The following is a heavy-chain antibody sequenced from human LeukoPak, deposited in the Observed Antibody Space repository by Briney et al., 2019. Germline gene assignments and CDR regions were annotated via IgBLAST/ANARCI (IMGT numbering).Heavy chain of an antibody. Sequence: GASVKVSCKASGYTFTSYGISWVRLAPGQGLEWMGWISAYKGDTNYAQNLQGRVTMTTDTSTSTAYMELRSLRSDDTAVYYCARSIRDYSGWYFDLWGRGTLVTVSS. CDR3: ARSIRDYSGWYFDL. V-gene: IGHV1-18*01. CDR1: GYTFTSYG. J-gene: IGHJ2*01. D-gene: IGHD2-15*01. CDR2: ISAYKGDT.